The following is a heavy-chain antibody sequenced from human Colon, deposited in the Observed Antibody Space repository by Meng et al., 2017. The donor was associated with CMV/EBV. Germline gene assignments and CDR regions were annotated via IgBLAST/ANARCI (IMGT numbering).Heavy chain of an antibody. CDR2: ISHAGSRT. D-gene: IGHD2-2*02. Sequence: GGSLRLSCAGSGFTFSGYWMHWVRQSPEKGLMWVARISHAGSRTIYADSVKGRFTISRDNSNNTLSLQMYDLRGEDTALYFCASHGGYCTTSDCYTDPTWLDPWGQGTLVTVSS. CDR3: ASHGGYCTTSDCYTDPTWLDP. J-gene: IGHJ5*02. V-gene: IGHV3-74*01. CDR1: GFTFSGYW.